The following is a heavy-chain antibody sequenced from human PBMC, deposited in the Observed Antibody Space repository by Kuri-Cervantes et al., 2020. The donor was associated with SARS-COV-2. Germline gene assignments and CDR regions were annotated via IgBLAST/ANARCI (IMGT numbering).Heavy chain of an antibody. Sequence: GGSLRLSCAASGFTVSTNYMSWVRQAPGKGLEWVSVIYTGGSTYYADSVKGRFSISSDNSKNMLYLHMNSLRAEDTAVYYCARGGHKAIIYFEYWDQGTLVTVSS. CDR2: IYTGGST. CDR1: GFTVSTNY. V-gene: IGHV3-53*01. D-gene: IGHD5-24*01. CDR3: ARGGHKAIIYFEY. J-gene: IGHJ4*02.